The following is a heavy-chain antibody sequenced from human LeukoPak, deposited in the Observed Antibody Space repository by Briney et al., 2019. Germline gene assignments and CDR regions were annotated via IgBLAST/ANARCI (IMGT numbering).Heavy chain of an antibody. D-gene: IGHD5-18*01. Sequence: GGSLRLSCAASGFTFSNAWMSWVRQAPGKGLEWVGRIKSKTDGGTTDYAAPVKGRFTISRDDSKNTLHLQMNSLKTEDTAVYYCTTDRGYSYGIDYWGQGTLVTVSS. CDR2: IKSKTDGGTT. CDR3: TTDRGYSYGIDY. CDR1: GFTFSNAW. V-gene: IGHV3-15*01. J-gene: IGHJ4*02.